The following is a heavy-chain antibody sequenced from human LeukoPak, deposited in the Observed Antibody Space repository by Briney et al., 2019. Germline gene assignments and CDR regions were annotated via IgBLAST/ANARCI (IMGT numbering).Heavy chain of an antibody. CDR2: ISGSGGST. CDR1: GFTFSSYA. J-gene: IGHJ4*02. D-gene: IGHD2-2*02. V-gene: IGHV3-23*01. CDR3: AKPSIKYQLLYGLFDY. Sequence: GGPLRLSCAASGFTFSSYAMSWVRQAPGKGLEWVSAISGSGGSTYYADSVKGRFTISRDNSKNTLYLQMSSLRAEDTAVYYCAKPSIKYQLLYGLFDYWGRGTLVTVSS.